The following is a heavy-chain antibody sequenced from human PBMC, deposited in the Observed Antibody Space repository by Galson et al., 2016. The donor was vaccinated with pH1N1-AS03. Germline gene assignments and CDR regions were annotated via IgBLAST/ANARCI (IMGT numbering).Heavy chain of an antibody. Sequence: SVKVSCKASGVSFNNYAINWLRQAPGQGLEWMGGIIPVFGTPNYAQQFHGRVTIMADKSTTTAYMELSSLRSEDTAVYYCARGQFDYDSSGYYSYWGQGTLVTVSS. CDR2: IIPVFGTP. V-gene: IGHV1-69*06. CDR1: GVSFNNYA. D-gene: IGHD3-22*01. J-gene: IGHJ4*02. CDR3: ARGQFDYDSSGYYSY.